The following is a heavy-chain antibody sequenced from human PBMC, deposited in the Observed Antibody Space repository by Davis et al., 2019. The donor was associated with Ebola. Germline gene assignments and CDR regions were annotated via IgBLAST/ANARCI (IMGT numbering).Heavy chain of an antibody. CDR1: GFSLRSCA. J-gene: IGHJ4*02. D-gene: IGHD6-19*01. V-gene: IGHV3-23*01. Sequence: GESLKISCAASGFSLRSCAMSWVRQAPRKGLEWVSDISGPGTAKYYIDSVKGRFTISRDNSKNMLYLQMSSLRAEDTAIYYCAKDGSGWHPLYFDHWGQGTVVTVSS. CDR3: AKDGSGWHPLYFDH. CDR2: ISGPGTAK.